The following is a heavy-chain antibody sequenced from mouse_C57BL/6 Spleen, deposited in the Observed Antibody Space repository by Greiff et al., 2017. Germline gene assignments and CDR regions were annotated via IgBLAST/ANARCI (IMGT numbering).Heavy chain of an antibody. D-gene: IGHD2-5*01. CDR3: VRQDSNHWYFDV. Sequence: EVQLVESGGGLVQPKGSLKLSCAASGFSFNTYAMNWVRQAPGKGLEWVARIRSKSNNYATYYADSVKDRFTISRDDSESMLYLQMNNLKTEDTAMYYCVRQDSNHWYFDVWGTGTTVTVSS. J-gene: IGHJ1*03. CDR2: IRSKSNNYAT. CDR1: GFSFNTYA. V-gene: IGHV10-1*01.